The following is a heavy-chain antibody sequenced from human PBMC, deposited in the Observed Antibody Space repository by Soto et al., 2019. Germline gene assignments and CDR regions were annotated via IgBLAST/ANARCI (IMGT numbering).Heavy chain of an antibody. D-gene: IGHD1-1*01. J-gene: IGHJ5*02. V-gene: IGHV1-8*01. Sequence: QVQLVQSGAEVQRPGASVKVSCRASGYAFGDYDISWVRQAPGQGLEWMGCMNPNSANTGYAQKFQGRVSMTREMSISTAYMELSRLRPEDTSIFYCARMATYGTLNWFDPWGQGALVTVSS. CDR3: ARMATYGTLNWFDP. CDR2: MNPNSANT. CDR1: GYAFGDYD.